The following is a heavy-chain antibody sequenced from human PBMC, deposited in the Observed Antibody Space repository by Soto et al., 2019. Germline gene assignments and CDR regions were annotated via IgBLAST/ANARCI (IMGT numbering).Heavy chain of an antibody. CDR3: ARSRRQFDY. CDR2: ISYDGSNK. V-gene: IGHV3-30-3*01. CDR1: GFTFSSYA. J-gene: IGHJ4*02. Sequence: QVQLVESGGGVVQPGRSLRLSCAASGFTFSSYAMHWVRQAPGKGLEWVAVISYDGSNKYYADSVKGRFTISRDNSKNTLYLQMNSLRAEDTAVYYCARSRRQFDYWGQGTLVTVSS.